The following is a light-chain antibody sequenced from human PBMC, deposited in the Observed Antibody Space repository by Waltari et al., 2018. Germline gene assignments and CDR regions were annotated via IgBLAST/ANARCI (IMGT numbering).Light chain of an antibody. Sequence: QAVLTQPASLPASPGASVSLTCTPRIGISVGTYKIYWYHQRPGSPPQFLVKYRSDSTNERGSGVPSRFSGSRDTSANAGILLISGLQSEDEADYYCMILHNNAVVFGGGTRLTVL. CDR1: IGISVGTYK. J-gene: IGLJ3*02. V-gene: IGLV5-45*01. CDR3: MILHNNAVV. CDR2: YRSDSTN.